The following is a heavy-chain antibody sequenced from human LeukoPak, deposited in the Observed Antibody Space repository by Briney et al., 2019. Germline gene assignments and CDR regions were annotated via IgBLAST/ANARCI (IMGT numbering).Heavy chain of an antibody. CDR3: ARALDSLGGLSLPDY. J-gene: IGHJ4*02. V-gene: IGHV7-4-1*02. CDR1: GYSFTNYA. Sequence: ASVKVSCKASGYSFTNYALNWVRQAPGRGLEFMGWIHPSTGNPSYAQGFSGRFVFSLDTSVTTTYLQISDLKAEDTAVYFCARALDSLGGLSLPDYWGQGTLVIVSS. CDR2: IHPSTGNP. D-gene: IGHD3-16*02.